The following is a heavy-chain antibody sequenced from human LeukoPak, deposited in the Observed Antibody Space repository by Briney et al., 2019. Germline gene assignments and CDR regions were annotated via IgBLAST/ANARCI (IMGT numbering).Heavy chain of an antibody. J-gene: IGHJ6*03. CDR2: MNPNSGNT. Sequence: ASVKVSCNASGYTFTSYDINWVRQATGQGLEWMGWMNPNSGNTGYAQKFQGRVTITRNTSISTAYMELSSLRSEDTAVYYCARVWYSSGYYYPGGNYYYYYMDVWGKGTTVTVSS. D-gene: IGHD3-22*01. CDR3: ARVWYSSGYYYPGGNYYYYYMDV. V-gene: IGHV1-8*03. CDR1: GYTFTSYD.